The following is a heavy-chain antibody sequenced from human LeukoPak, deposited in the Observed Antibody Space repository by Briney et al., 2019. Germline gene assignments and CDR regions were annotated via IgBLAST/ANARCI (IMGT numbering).Heavy chain of an antibody. CDR1: GASFSDYN. CDR3: ARTPVLYSSSWYARFYYMDV. CDR2: INYSGST. D-gene: IGHD6-13*01. V-gene: IGHV4-34*01. J-gene: IGHJ6*03. Sequence: SETLSLTCAVYGASFSDYNWSWIRQPPGKGLEWIGEINYSGSTNYNPSLKSRVTISVDTSKNRFSLKLSSVTAADTAVYYCARTPVLYSSSWYARFYYMDVWGKGTTVTISS.